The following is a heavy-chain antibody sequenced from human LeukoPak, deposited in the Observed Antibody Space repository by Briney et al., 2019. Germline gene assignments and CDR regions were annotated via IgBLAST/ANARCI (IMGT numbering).Heavy chain of an antibody. D-gene: IGHD6-19*01. CDR2: INHSGST. CDR3: ARGSSWTGYSSGWYSLSSYYYMDV. CDR1: GGSFSGYY. J-gene: IGHJ6*03. V-gene: IGHV4-34*01. Sequence: SETLSLTCAVYGGSFSGYYWSWIRQPPGKGLEWLGEINHSGSTNYNPSLKSRVTISVDTSKNQFSLKLSSVTAADTAVYYCARGSSWTGYSSGWYSLSSYYYMDVWGKGTTVTVSS.